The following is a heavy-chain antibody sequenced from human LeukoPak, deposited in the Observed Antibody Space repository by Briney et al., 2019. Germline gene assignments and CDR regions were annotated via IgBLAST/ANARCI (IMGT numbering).Heavy chain of an antibody. Sequence: ASVKVSCKASGYTFSSYGISWVRQGPGQGLEWVGWISGYNGNTKYVQRLQDRVTMTTDTSTTTAYLELRSLRSDDTAVYFCARSPVSGSDAFDIWGQGTMVTVSS. CDR3: ARSPVSGSDAFDI. D-gene: IGHD1-1*01. CDR2: ISGYNGNT. CDR1: GYTFSSYG. V-gene: IGHV1-18*01. J-gene: IGHJ3*02.